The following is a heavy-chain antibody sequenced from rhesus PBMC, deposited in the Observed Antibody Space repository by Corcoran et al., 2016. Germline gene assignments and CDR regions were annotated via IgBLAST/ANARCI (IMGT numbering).Heavy chain of an antibody. V-gene: IGHV4-127*01. D-gene: IGHD1-44*02. J-gene: IGHJ4*01. CDR3: AGRIVGATLDY. CDR2: IGGSSGST. Sequence: QVQLQESGPGLVKPSETLSLTCAVSGYSISSGYGWSWIRQPPGKGLEWIGYIGGSSGSTNSNPSLMRRVTISKDTSKNQFSLKLSSVTAADTAVYYCAGRIVGATLDYWGQGVLVTVSS. CDR1: GYSISSGYG.